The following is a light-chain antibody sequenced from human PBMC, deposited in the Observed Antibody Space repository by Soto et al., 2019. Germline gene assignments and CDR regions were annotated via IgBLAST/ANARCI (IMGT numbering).Light chain of an antibody. V-gene: IGLV1-40*01. Sequence: QSVLTQPPSVSGAPGQRVTISCTGSSSNIGAGYDVQWYQQLPGTAPKLLIYGNNNRPSGVPDRFSGSKSGTSASLAITGLQAEDEADYYCQSYDSSLSGYVLFGGGTKLTVL. CDR1: SSNIGAGYD. CDR2: GNN. J-gene: IGLJ2*01. CDR3: QSYDSSLSGYVL.